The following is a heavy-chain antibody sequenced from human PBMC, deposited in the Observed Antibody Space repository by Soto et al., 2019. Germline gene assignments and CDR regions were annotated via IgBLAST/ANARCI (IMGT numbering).Heavy chain of an antibody. CDR2: VYHTGSI. D-gene: IGHD1-26*01. Sequence: VQLQESGPGLVKPSGTLSLTCTVSGGSISSSNWWSWVRQPPGKGLEWIGEVYHTGSINYNPSLRRRPPMSVEKSKDQVPPELSSVAAADTAVYYWAGSGRFAGGTWFRPWGQGTLVTVSS. CDR1: GGSISSSNW. J-gene: IGHJ5*02. V-gene: IGHV4-4*02. CDR3: AGSGRFAGGTWFRP.